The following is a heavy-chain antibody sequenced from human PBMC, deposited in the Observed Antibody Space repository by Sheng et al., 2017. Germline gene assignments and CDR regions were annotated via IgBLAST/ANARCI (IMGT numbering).Heavy chain of an antibody. D-gene: IGHD5-18*01. CDR1: GFTFSSYE. CDR2: ISSSGSTI. CDR3: AREAAMVTRYYYGMDV. J-gene: IGHJ6*02. Sequence: EVQLVESGGGLVQPGGSLRLSCAASGFTFSSYEMNWVRQAPGKGLEWVSYISSSGSTIYYADSVKGRFTISRDNAKNSLYLQMNSLRAEDTAVYYCAREAAMVTRYYYGMDVWGQGTTVTVSS. V-gene: IGHV3-48*03.